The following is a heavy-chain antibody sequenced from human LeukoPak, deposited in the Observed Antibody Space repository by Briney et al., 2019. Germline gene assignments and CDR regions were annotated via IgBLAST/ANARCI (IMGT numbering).Heavy chain of an antibody. V-gene: IGHV4-61*02. J-gene: IGHJ5*02. D-gene: IGHD4-23*01. CDR1: GGSISSGSYY. Sequence: SQTLSLTCTVSGGSISSGSYYWSWIRQPAGKGLEWIGRIYTSGSTNYNPSLKSRVTISVDTSKNQFSLKLSSETAADTAVYYCARDGATVVTPDYNWFDPWGQGTLVTVSS. CDR2: IYTSGST. CDR3: ARDGATVVTPDYNWFDP.